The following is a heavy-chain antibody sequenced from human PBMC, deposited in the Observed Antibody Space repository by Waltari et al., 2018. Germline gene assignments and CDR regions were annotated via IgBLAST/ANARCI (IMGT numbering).Heavy chain of an antibody. V-gene: IGHV4-59*08. CDR2: VSYSGTT. CDR1: GDSITNYY. D-gene: IGHD3-10*01. Sequence: VQLQESGPGLVRPSETLSLTCTVSGDSITNYYWHWIRQPPGSQLEWIGHVSYSGTTIYNPSLDSRVSISLDTSKNQCSLELTCVTAADTAVYYCARRVAMVAGSSAGSWLDPWGQGTLVTVSS. J-gene: IGHJ5*02. CDR3: ARRVAMVAGSSAGSWLDP.